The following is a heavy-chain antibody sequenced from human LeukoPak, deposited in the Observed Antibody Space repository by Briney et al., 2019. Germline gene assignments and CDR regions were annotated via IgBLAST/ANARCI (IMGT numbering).Heavy chain of an antibody. J-gene: IGHJ6*03. CDR1: GFTFNSFS. D-gene: IGHD3-16*01. CDR3: AKLGGHPLHNYYVGV. Sequence: PGGSLRLSCAASGFTFNSFSLNWVRLTPGRELEWVACISQDGSETFYMDSVRGRFTISRDNTKNSLYLQMNSLRAEDTAVYYCAKLGGHPLHNYYVGVWGKGTTVAVSS. CDR2: ISQDGSET. V-gene: IGHV3-7*03.